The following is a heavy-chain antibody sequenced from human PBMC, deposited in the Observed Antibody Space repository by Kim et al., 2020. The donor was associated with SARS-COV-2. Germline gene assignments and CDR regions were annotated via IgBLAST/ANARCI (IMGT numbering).Heavy chain of an antibody. CDR1: GFTFSIYA. V-gene: IGHV3-30*12. Sequence: GGSLRLSCAASGFTFSIYAIHWVRQAPGKGLEWVAVISYDGSNKYYADSVKGRFTISRDNSKNTLYLQMNSLRAEDTAVYYRARDTNENTDNGLDVWG. J-gene: IGHJ6*02. D-gene: IGHD1-1*01. CDR2: ISYDGSNK. CDR3: ARDTNENTDNGLDV.